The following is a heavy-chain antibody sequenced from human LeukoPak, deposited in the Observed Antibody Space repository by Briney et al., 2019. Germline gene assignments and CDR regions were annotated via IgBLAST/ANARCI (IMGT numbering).Heavy chain of an antibody. Sequence: GGSLRLSCAASGLRFSDAWMTWVRQAPGKGLECVGRIKSWFNGGTQDLAATVKGRFIISREDSRNTVYLQLNSLKTEDTAVYYCTKDRLYTGGGLIASWGPGTLVTVSS. CDR2: IKSWFNGGTQ. CDR3: TKDRLYTGGGLIAS. D-gene: IGHD3-16*01. CDR1: GLRFSDAW. V-gene: IGHV3-15*01. J-gene: IGHJ5*01.